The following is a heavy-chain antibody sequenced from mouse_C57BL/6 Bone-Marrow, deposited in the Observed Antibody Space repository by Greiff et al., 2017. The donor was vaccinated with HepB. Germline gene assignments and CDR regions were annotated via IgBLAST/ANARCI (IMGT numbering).Heavy chain of an antibody. Sequence: QVQLQQSGPELVKPGASVKISCKASGYAFSSSWMNWVKQRPGKGLEWIGRIYPGDGDTNYNGKFKGKATLTADKSSSTAYMQLSSLTSEDSAVYFFAVITTVVSTGYFDYWGQGTTLTVSS. D-gene: IGHD1-1*01. CDR2: IYPGDGDT. J-gene: IGHJ2*01. V-gene: IGHV1-82*01. CDR3: AVITTVVSTGYFDY. CDR1: GYAFSSSW.